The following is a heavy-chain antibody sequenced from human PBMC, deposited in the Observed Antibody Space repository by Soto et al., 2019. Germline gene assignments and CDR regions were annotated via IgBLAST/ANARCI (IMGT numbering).Heavy chain of an antibody. V-gene: IGHV3-23*01. CDR3: AKNPSGSYTYVHFDY. CDR2: ISGSGTTT. J-gene: IGHJ4*02. CDR1: VFTFSNSA. D-gene: IGHD1-26*01. Sequence: WGSLLVSCAPSVFTFSNSAMSWVRQAPGKGLECVSSISGSGTTTYYADSVKGRFTISIDSSKNTLYLQMNSLRAEDTAVYYCAKNPSGSYTYVHFDYWGKGDLVTVSS.